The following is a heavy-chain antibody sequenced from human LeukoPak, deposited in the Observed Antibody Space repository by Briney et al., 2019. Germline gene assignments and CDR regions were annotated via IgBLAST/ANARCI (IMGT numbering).Heavy chain of an antibody. CDR1: GFTFSSYW. CDR3: AKGPLLWN. D-gene: IGHD2/OR15-2a*01. J-gene: IGHJ4*02. Sequence: PGGSLRLSCAASGFTFSSYWFHWVRQAPGKGLVWVSRINSDGSGTTYADSVKGRFTISRDNSRNTLYLQMNSLRAEDTAVYYCAKGPLLWNWGQGTLVTVSS. CDR2: INSDGSGT. V-gene: IGHV3-74*01.